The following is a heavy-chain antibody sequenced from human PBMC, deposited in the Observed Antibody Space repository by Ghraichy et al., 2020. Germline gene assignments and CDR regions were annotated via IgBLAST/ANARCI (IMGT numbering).Heavy chain of an antibody. V-gene: IGHV3-66*01. J-gene: IGHJ5*02. CDR3: ARDLHYYDDSGYLS. D-gene: IGHD3-22*01. Sequence: GGSLRLSCAASGFTVSSNYMSWVRQAPGKGLEWVSIIYSGGNRYYADSVKGRFTISRDNSNNTVYLQMNSLRAEDTAVYYCARDLHYYDDSGYLSWGQGTLVTVSS. CDR2: IYSGGNR. CDR1: GFTVSSNY.